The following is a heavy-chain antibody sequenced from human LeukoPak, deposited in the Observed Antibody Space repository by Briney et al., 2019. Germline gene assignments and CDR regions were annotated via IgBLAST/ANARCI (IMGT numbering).Heavy chain of an antibody. Sequence: PSETLSLTCTVSGGSISRYYWSWIRQPPGKGLEWLGYIYYSGSTNYNPSLKSRVTISVDTSKNQFSLKLSSVTAADTAVYYCARLGMVRGVPSWFDPWGQGTLVTVSS. CDR2: IYYSGST. D-gene: IGHD3-10*01. CDR3: ARLGMVRGVPSWFDP. CDR1: GGSISRYY. J-gene: IGHJ5*02. V-gene: IGHV4-59*01.